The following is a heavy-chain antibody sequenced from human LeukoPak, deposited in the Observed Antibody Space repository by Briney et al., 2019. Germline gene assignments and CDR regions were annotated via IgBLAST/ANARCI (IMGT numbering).Heavy chain of an antibody. CDR1: GYTFTSYD. CDR2: MNPNSGNT. V-gene: IGHV1-8*01. CDR3: ARGRIAVAGTGVDY. J-gene: IGHJ4*02. Sequence: ASVKVSCKASGYTFTSYDINWVRQATGQGLEWMGWMNPNSGNTGYAQKFQGRVTMTRNTSISTAYMELSSLRSDDTAVYYCARGRIAVAGTGVDYWGQGTLVTVSS. D-gene: IGHD6-19*01.